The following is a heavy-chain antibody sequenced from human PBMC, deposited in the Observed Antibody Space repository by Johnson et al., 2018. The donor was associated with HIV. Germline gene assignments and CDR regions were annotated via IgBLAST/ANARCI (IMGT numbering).Heavy chain of an antibody. V-gene: IGHV3-13*01. CDR1: GFTFSHYD. Sequence: VQLVESGGGLVQPGGSLRLSCAASGFTFSHYDMHWVRQVTGKGLEWVSAIGTIAGDTFYSASVKGRFTISRENAKDSLYLQMNSLRAGDTAIYYCARDTKVPRYNWNDGAFDIWGQGTMVTVSS. CDR3: ARDTKVPRYNWNDGAFDI. D-gene: IGHD1-1*01. J-gene: IGHJ3*02. CDR2: IGTIAGDT.